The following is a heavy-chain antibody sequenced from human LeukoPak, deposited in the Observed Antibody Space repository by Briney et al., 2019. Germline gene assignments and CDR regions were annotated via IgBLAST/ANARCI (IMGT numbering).Heavy chain of an antibody. CDR2: IYYSGST. CDR3: ARFGTDYYGDRGY. D-gene: IGHD4-17*01. CDR1: GGSISSSSYY. Sequence: ASQTLSLTCTVSGGSISSSSYYWGWIRQPPGKGLEWIESIYYSGSTYYNPSLKSRVTISVDTSKNQFSLKLSSVTAADTAVYYCARFGTDYYGDRGYWGQGTLVTVSS. J-gene: IGHJ4*02. V-gene: IGHV4-39*01.